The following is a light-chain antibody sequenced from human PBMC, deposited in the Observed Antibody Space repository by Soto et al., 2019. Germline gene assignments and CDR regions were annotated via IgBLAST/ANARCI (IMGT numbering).Light chain of an antibody. V-gene: IGKV1-5*01. CDR2: DAS. CDR3: QHYNVYYMYT. Sequence: DIQMTQSPSTLSASVGDRVTITCRASQTINNWLAWFQQKPGEAPKLLIYDASTLESGVPSRFSGSGSGTEFTLTSSSLQPDDYATYSCQHYNVYYMYTFGQGTKVEIK. CDR1: QTINNW. J-gene: IGKJ2*01.